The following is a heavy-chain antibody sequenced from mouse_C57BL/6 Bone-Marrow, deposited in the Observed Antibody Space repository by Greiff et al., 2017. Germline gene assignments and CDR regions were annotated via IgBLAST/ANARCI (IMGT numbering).Heavy chain of an antibody. CDR1: GFTFSSYG. V-gene: IGHV5-6*01. Sequence: EVHLVESGGDLVKPGGSLKLSCAASGFTFSSYGMSWVRQTPDKRLEWVATISSGGGYTYYPDSVKGRFTISRDNATNTLYLQMSSLKSEDTAMYYCAKWRLLWSSGYFDVWGTGTTVTVAS. J-gene: IGHJ1*03. CDR3: AKWRLLWSSGYFDV. CDR2: ISSGGGYT. D-gene: IGHD1-1*02.